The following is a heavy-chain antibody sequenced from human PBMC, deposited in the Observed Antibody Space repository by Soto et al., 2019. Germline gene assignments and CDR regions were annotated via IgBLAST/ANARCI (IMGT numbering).Heavy chain of an antibody. CDR1: GFTFSSYE. CDR3: ARGSVGTYTIFGVVTFDY. V-gene: IGHV3-48*03. CDR2: ISSSGSTI. D-gene: IGHD3-3*01. Sequence: HPGGSLRLSCAASGFTFSSYEMNWVRQAPGKGLEWVSYISSSGSTIYYADSVNGRFTISRDNAKNSLYLQMNSLRAEDTAVYYCARGSVGTYTIFGVVTFDYWGQGTLVTVSS. J-gene: IGHJ4*02.